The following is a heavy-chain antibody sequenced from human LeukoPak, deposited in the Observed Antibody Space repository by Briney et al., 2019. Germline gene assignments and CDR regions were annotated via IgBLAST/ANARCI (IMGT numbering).Heavy chain of an antibody. J-gene: IGHJ4*02. Sequence: PGRSLRLSCAASGFTFSSYGMHWVRQAPGKGLEWVAVISYDGSNKYYADSVKGRFTISRDNSKNTLYLQMNSLRAEDTAVYYGAKAPGGVAGELDYWGQGTLVTVSS. CDR2: ISYDGSNK. D-gene: IGHD2-15*01. CDR3: AKAPGGVAGELDY. CDR1: GFTFSSYG. V-gene: IGHV3-30*18.